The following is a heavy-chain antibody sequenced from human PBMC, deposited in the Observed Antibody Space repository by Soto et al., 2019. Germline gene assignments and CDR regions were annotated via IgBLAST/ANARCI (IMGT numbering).Heavy chain of an antibody. CDR1: GGSFSGYY. CDR3: ARSWYY. D-gene: IGHD2-15*01. J-gene: IGHJ4*02. CDR2: INHSGST. V-gene: IGHV4-34*01. Sequence: QVQLQQWGAGLLKPSETLSLTCAVYGGSFSGYYWSWIRQPPGKGLEWIGEINHSGSTNYNPSLXSXXTISVDPSKNQFSLKLSSVTAADTAVYHCARSWYYWGQGTLVTVSS.